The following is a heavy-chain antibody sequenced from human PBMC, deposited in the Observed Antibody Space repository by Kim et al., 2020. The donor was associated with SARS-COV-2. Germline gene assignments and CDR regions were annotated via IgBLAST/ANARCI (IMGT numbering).Heavy chain of an antibody. V-gene: IGHV4-31*03. CDR3: ARAMGGITIFGVVTLSAFDI. D-gene: IGHD3-3*01. Sequence: SETLSLTCTVSGGSISSGGYYWSWIRQHPGKGLEWIGYIYYSGSTYYNPSLKSRVTISVDTSKNQFSLKLSYVTAADTAVYYCARAMGGITIFGVVTLSAFDIWGQGTMVTVSS. CDR2: IYYSGST. CDR1: GGSISSGGYY. J-gene: IGHJ3*02.